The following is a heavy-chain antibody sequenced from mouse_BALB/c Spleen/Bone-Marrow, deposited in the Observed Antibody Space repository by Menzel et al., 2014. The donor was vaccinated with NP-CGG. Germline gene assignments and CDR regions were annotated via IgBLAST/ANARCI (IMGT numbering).Heavy chain of an antibody. Sequence: EVQLVESGGGLVKPGGSLKLSCAASGFTFXSYAMSWVRQTPEKRLEWVASISSGGSTYYPDSVKGRFTISRDNARNILYLQMSSLRSEDTAMYYCARGGLRYFDVWGAGTTVTVSS. J-gene: IGHJ1*01. CDR1: GFTFXSYA. V-gene: IGHV5-6-5*01. D-gene: IGHD3-2*02. CDR2: ISSGGST. CDR3: ARGGLRYFDV.